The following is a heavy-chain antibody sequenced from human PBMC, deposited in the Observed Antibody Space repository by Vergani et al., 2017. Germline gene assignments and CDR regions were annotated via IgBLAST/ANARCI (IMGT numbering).Heavy chain of an antibody. CDR1: GFPFDDYG. CDR2: IIWYDGSK. D-gene: IGHD2-8*01. CDR3: ARSGYCAHGVCYMTYYYYMDV. J-gene: IGHJ6*03. Sequence: EVQVVESGGGVERPGGSLRLSCAGSGFPFDDYGMSWVRQAPGKGLEWVSSIIWYDGSKEYYADSVKGRFTIARDNSKNTLYLQMNNLRAADTAVYYCARSGYCAHGVCYMTYYYYMDVWGKGTAGTVSS. V-gene: IGHV3-20*04.